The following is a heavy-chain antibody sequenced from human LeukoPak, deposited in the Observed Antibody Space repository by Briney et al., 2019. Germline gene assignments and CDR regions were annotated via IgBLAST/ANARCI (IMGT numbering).Heavy chain of an antibody. V-gene: IGHV3-48*01. CDR2: ISSGSGTT. Sequence: GGSLRLSCAASGFTFSSYSMNWVRQTPGKGLEWISYISSGSGTTYYGDSVQGRFITSRDNAKNSLHLQMNSLRAEDTAIYYCAKEYTGTFSPFPSYFDNWGQGTLVTVSS. CDR1: GFTFSSYS. CDR3: AKEYTGTFSPFPSYFDN. J-gene: IGHJ4*02. D-gene: IGHD1-26*01.